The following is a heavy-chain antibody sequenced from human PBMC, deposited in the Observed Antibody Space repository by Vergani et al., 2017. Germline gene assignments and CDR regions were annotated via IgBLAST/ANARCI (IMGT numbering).Heavy chain of an antibody. V-gene: IGHV1-18*04. CDR2: ISAYNGNT. Sequence: QVQLVQSGAEVKKPGASVKVSCKASGDTFTSYGISWVRQAPGQGLEWMGWISAYNGNTNYAQKLQGRVTMTTDTSTSTAYMELRSLRSEDTAVYYCARDPDIVVVPAAPYYYYYYGMDVWGQGTTVTVSS. CDR3: ARDPDIVVVPAAPYYYYYYGMDV. D-gene: IGHD2-2*01. J-gene: IGHJ6*02. CDR1: GDTFTSYG.